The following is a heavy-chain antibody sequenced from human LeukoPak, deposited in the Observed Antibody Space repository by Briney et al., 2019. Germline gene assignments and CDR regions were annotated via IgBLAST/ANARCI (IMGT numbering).Heavy chain of an antibody. CDR1: RGSISGSIRSYY. Sequence: TSETLSLTCTVSRGSISGSIRSYYWSWLRQPPGKGLEWIGYISSSGSVNDNPSLRSRVTISVDTSKNQFFLNLSSVSAADTAVYYCARIPLGYSGAYYFDYWGQGTLVTVSP. CDR3: ARIPLGYSGAYYFDY. J-gene: IGHJ4*02. CDR2: ISSSGSV. D-gene: IGHD5-12*01. V-gene: IGHV4-4*09.